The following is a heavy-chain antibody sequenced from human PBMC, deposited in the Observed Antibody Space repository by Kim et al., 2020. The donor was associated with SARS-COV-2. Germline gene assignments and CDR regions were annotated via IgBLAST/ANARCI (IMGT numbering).Heavy chain of an antibody. Sequence: SETLSLTCAVYGGSFSAYSWIWIRQAPGKGLEWIGEVNHSGITKYHPSLKSRVTISVDTSKNQFSLKLPSVTAADTAVFYCARGRVGVVPRPILVLGPYYYYDALDVWGQGTTVTVS. V-gene: IGHV4-34*01. J-gene: IGHJ6*02. CDR3: ARGRVGVVPRPILVLGPYYYYDALDV. CDR1: GGSFSAYS. CDR2: VNHSGIT. D-gene: IGHD3-3*01.